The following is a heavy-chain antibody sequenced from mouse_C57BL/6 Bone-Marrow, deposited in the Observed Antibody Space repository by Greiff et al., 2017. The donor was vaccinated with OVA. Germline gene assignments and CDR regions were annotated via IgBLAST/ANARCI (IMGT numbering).Heavy chain of an antibody. CDR2: IDPSDSYT. CDR3: ARDGYYPYWYCDV. D-gene: IGHD2-3*01. Sequence: QVQLQQPGAELVMPGASVKLSCKASGYTFTSYWMHWVKQRPGQGLEWIGEIDPSDSYTNYNQKFKGKSTLTVDKSSSTAYMQLSSLTSEDSAVYYGARDGYYPYWYCDVWGTGTTVTVSS. V-gene: IGHV1-69*01. CDR1: GYTFTSYW. J-gene: IGHJ1*03.